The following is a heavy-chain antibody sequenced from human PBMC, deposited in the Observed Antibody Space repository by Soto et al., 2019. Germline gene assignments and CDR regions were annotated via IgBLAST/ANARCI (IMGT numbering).Heavy chain of an antibody. Sequence: QVHLQQRGAGLLKPSETLSLNCVVSGESFSGYYWSWIRQTPGMGLEWIGEVDHRGSTTYNPSLKHRASISIDSSNNLFSLELTSVTAADTALYVCARYEYGNSLYGVDVWGQWTRVTVSS. CDR3: ARYEYGNSLYGVDV. D-gene: IGHD1-7*01. V-gene: IGHV4-34*02. CDR1: GESFSGYY. J-gene: IGHJ6*02. CDR2: VDHRGST.